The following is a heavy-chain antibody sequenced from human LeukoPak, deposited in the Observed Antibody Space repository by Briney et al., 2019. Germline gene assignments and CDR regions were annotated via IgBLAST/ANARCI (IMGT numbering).Heavy chain of an antibody. J-gene: IGHJ4*02. D-gene: IGHD6-19*01. Sequence: GRSLRLSCAASGFTFSSYAMHWVRQAPGKGLEWVAVISYDGSNKYYADSVKGRFTISRDNSKNTLYLQMNSLRAEDTAVYYCARGPNWLQSIAVAGTFDFWGQGTLVTVSS. CDR3: ARGPNWLQSIAVAGTFDF. CDR2: ISYDGSNK. CDR1: GFTFSSYA. V-gene: IGHV3-30-3*01.